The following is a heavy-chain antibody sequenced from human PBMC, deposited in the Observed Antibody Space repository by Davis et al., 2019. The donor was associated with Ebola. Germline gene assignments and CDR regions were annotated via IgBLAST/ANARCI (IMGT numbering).Heavy chain of an antibody. Sequence: SETLSLTCTVSGGSISSSSYYWGWIRQPPGKGLEWIGEINHSGSTNYNPSLKSRVTISVDTSKNQFSLKLSSVTAADTAVYYCARPTYYYDSSGYYSHWGQGTLVTVSS. J-gene: IGHJ4*02. V-gene: IGHV4-39*07. CDR1: GGSISSSSYY. D-gene: IGHD3-22*01. CDR3: ARPTYYYDSSGYYSH. CDR2: INHSGST.